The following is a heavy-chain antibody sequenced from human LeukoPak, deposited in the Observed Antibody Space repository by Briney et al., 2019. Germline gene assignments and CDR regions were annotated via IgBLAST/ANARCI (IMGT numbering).Heavy chain of an antibody. CDR3: TRVPLLLVRDAFDI. V-gene: IGHV3-74*01. CDR1: GFSFSSYW. D-gene: IGHD6-13*01. J-gene: IGHJ3*02. CDR2: INGDGSRT. Sequence: GGSLRLSCAVSGFSFSSYWMHWVRQAPGKGLVWVPRINGDGSRTTYADSVKGRFTISRDNAKNTLYLQMNSLRSDDTAVYYCTRVPLLLVRDAFDIWGQGTMVTVSS.